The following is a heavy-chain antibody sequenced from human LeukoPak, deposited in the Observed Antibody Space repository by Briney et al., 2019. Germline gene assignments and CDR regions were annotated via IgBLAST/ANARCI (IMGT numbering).Heavy chain of an antibody. Sequence: PSETLSLTCTVSGGSISSYYWSWIRQPPGKGLEWIGYIYYSGSTNYNPSLKSRVTISVDTSKNQFSLKLSSVTAADTAVYYCARGKRDGYNFDYWGQGTLVTVSS. CDR3: ARGKRDGYNFDY. V-gene: IGHV4-59*01. J-gene: IGHJ4*02. CDR2: IYYSGST. D-gene: IGHD5-24*01. CDR1: GGSISSYY.